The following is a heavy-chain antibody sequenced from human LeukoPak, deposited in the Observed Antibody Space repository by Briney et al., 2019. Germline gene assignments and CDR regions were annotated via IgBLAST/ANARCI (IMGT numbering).Heavy chain of an antibody. J-gene: IGHJ4*02. D-gene: IGHD3-22*01. CDR3: ARDRQPYYYDSSGHDS. CDR2: ISSSSSYI. Sequence: GGSLRLSCAASGFTFSSYSMNWVRQAPGKGLEWVSSISSSSSYIYYADSVKGRFTISRDNAKNSLYLQMNSLRAEDTAVYYCARDRQPYYYDSSGHDSWGQGTLVTVSS. V-gene: IGHV3-21*01. CDR1: GFTFSSYS.